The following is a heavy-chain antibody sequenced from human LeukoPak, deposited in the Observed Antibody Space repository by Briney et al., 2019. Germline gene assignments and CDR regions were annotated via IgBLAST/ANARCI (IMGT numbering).Heavy chain of an antibody. V-gene: IGHV3-33*06. Sequence: GGSLRLSCAASGFTFSSYGMHWVRQAPGKGLEWVAVIWYDGSNKNYAHSVKGRFTIYRDNSKNTLYLQMNSLRAEDTAVYYCAKETSSIAARRSFDYWGQGTLVTVSS. J-gene: IGHJ4*02. CDR1: GFTFSSYG. CDR2: IWYDGSNK. D-gene: IGHD6-6*01. CDR3: AKETSSIAARRSFDY.